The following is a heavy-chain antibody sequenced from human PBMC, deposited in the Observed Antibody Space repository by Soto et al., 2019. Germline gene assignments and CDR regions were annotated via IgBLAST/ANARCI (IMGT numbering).Heavy chain of an antibody. V-gene: IGHV4-59*08. CDR2: VHDSWGS. D-gene: IGHD3-10*01. J-gene: IGHJ6*02. CDR3: ARQGFGALHGLVDA. Sequence: QVPLQESGPGLVKPSATLSLSCTVSGGSISNYYWSWFRKTPGKGLEWIGYVHDSWGSNYNPYLKSRVAISVDTSKSQFSLKLTSVTATDTAVYYCARQGFGALHGLVDAWGQGNKVSVSS. CDR1: GGSISNYY.